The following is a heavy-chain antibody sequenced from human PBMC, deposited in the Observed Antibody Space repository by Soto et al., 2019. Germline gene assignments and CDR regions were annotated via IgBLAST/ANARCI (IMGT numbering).Heavy chain of an antibody. J-gene: IGHJ4*02. V-gene: IGHV3-30-3*01. CDR2: ISDDGSIK. CDR3: AREWSTSGDLAY. CDR1: GFTFSSHS. D-gene: IGHD3-10*01. Sequence: QVQLVESGGGVVQPGRSLRLSCAASGFTFSSHSIQWVRQAPGKGLEWVAVISDDGSIKYYADSVKGRFTISRDNSKNTAYLQMNSLRAEDTAVFYCAREWSTSGDLAYWGQGTLVIVSS.